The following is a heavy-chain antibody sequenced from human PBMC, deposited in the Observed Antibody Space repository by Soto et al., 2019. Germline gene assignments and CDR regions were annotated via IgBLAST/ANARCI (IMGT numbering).Heavy chain of an antibody. CDR2: IIPIFGTA. CDR3: ARVASVSSSWSGHYYGMDV. V-gene: IGHV1-69*13. CDR1: GGTFSSYA. Sequence: SVKVSCKASGGTFSSYAISWVRQAPGQGLEWMGGIIPIFGTANYAQKFQGRVTITADESTSTAYMELSSLRSEDTAVYYCARVASVSSSWSGHYYGMDVWGQGTTVTVSS. J-gene: IGHJ6*02. D-gene: IGHD6-13*01.